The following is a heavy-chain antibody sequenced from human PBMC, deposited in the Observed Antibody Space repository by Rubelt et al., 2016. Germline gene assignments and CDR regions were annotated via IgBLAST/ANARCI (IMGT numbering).Heavy chain of an antibody. Sequence: SMNWVRQAPGKGLEWVSPVSSSSSYIYYADSVKGRFTISRDNAKNSLYLQMNSLRAEDTAVYYCASSIAARPYYFDYWGQGTLVTVSS. D-gene: IGHD6-6*01. CDR3: ASSIAARPYYFDY. V-gene: IGHV3-21*01. J-gene: IGHJ4*02. CDR1: S. CDR2: VSSSSSYI.